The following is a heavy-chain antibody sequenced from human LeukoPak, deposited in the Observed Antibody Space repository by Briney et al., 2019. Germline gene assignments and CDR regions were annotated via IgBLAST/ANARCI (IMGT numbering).Heavy chain of an antibody. CDR3: AKDYTTYYYGMDV. CDR2: IRYDESNK. D-gene: IGHD1-1*01. J-gene: IGHJ6*02. V-gene: IGHV3-30*02. Sequence: GGSLRLSCAASGFTFNTYGMHWVRQAPGKGLEWAAFIRYDESNKFYADSVKGRFTISRDNSKNTLYLQMNSLRAEDTAVYYCAKDYTTYYYGMDVWGQGTTVTVSS. CDR1: GFTFNTYG.